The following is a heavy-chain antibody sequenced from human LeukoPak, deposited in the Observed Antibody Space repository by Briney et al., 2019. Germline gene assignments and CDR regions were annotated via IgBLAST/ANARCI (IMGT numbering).Heavy chain of an antibody. CDR1: GFTFDDYA. CDR2: ISWNSGSI. Sequence: GRSLRLSCAASGFTFDDYAMHWVRQAPGKGLEWVSGISWNSGSIGYADSVKGRFTISRDNAKNSLYLQMNSLRAEDTALYYCAKDSVFTMVRSDAFDIWGQGTMVTVSS. D-gene: IGHD3-10*01. J-gene: IGHJ3*02. CDR3: AKDSVFTMVRSDAFDI. V-gene: IGHV3-9*01.